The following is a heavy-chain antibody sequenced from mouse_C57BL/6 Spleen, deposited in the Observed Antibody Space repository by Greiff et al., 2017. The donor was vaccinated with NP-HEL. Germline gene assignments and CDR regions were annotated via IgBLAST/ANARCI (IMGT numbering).Heavy chain of an antibody. D-gene: IGHD1-1*01. V-gene: IGHV1-19*01. Sequence: EVKLQESGPVLVKPGASVKMSCKASGYTFTDYYMNWVKQSHGKSLEWIGVINPYNGGTSYNQKFKGKATLTVDKSSSTAYMELNSLTSEDSAVYYCARETVVATDYAMDYWGQGTSVTVSS. CDR1: GYTFTDYY. CDR2: INPYNGGT. CDR3: ARETVVATDYAMDY. J-gene: IGHJ4*01.